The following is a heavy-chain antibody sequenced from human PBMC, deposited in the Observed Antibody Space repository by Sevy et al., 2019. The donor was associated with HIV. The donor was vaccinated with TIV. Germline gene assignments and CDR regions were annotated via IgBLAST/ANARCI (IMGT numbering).Heavy chain of an antibody. CDR3: ARDYS. V-gene: IGHV3-7*01. CDR1: GFIFNSYW. J-gene: IGHJ5*01. Sequence: GGSLRLSCGASGFIFNSYWMTWVRQAPGKGLEWVATITQDGSEKYYLDSVKGRFTISRDNVKNSVHLQMSSLRVEDTAMYYCARDYSWGHGTQVTVSS. CDR2: ITQDGSEK.